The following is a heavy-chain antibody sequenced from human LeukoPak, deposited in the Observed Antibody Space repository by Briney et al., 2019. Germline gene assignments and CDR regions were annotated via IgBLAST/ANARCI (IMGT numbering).Heavy chain of an antibody. V-gene: IGHV4-59*01. D-gene: IGHD1-1*01. CDR3: ARAVQLERPPPLIGYYYMDV. CDR1: GGSISSYY. J-gene: IGHJ6*03. CDR2: IYYSGST. Sequence: KPSETLSLTCTVSGGSISSYYWSWIRQSSGKGLEWIGYIYYSGSTNYNPSLKSRVTISVDMSKNQFSLKLSSVTAADTAVYYCARAVQLERPPPLIGYYYMDVWGKGTTVTVSS.